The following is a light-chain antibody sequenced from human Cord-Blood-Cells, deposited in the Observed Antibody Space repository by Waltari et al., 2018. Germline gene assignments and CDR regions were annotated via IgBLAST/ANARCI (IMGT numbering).Light chain of an antibody. CDR3: CSYAGSYTWV. V-gene: IGLV2-14*01. CDR2: DVS. CDR1: SSDVGGYNY. J-gene: IGLJ3*02. Sequence: QSALTQPASVSGSPGQSITISCTGTSSDVGGYNYVSWYQQHPGTAPKLIIYDVSKRPSGVSNRFSGSKSGNTASLTISGLQAEDEADYYCCSYAGSYTWVFGGGTKLTVL.